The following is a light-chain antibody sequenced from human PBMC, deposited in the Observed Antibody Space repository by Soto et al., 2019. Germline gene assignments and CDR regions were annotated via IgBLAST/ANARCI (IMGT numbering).Light chain of an antibody. J-gene: IGKJ2*01. CDR1: HSISNY. Sequence: EIVLTQSPATLSLSPGERATLSCRASHSISNYLAWFQQKPGQAPRLLIYDASKRVTGIPAKFSGSGSGTDFTLPISSLEPEDFGVYYCQQRSSWPQTFGQGNNLEIK. CDR2: DAS. CDR3: QQRSSWPQT. V-gene: IGKV3-11*01.